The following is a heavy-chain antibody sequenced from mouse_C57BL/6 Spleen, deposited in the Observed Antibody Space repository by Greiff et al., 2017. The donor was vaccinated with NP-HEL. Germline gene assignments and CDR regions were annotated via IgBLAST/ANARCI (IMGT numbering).Heavy chain of an antibody. CDR1: GYSFTGYY. V-gene: IGHV1-42*01. J-gene: IGHJ4*01. D-gene: IGHD1-1*01. CDR2: INPSTGGT. Sequence: EVQLQQSGPELVKPGASVKISCKASGYSFTGYYMNWVKQSPEKSLEWIGEINPSTGGTTYNQKFKAKATLTVDKSSSTAYMQLKSLTSEDSAVYYCAREDSLRYTYAMDYWGQGTSVTVSS. CDR3: AREDSLRYTYAMDY.